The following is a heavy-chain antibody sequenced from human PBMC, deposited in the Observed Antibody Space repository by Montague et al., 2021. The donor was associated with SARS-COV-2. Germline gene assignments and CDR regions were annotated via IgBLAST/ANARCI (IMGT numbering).Heavy chain of an antibody. V-gene: IGHV3-48*03. D-gene: IGHD2-21*01. CDR3: ARDRDWDDWCGMDV. CDR2: ISSSGGGSTK. Sequence: SLRLSCAASGFMFSSYEMNWVRQAPGKGLEWISYISSSGGGSTKHYTDXVKGRFTISRDNAKSSLYLQMNSLRVEDTAIYYCARDRDWDDWCGMDVWGQGTTVTVSS. J-gene: IGHJ6*02. CDR1: GFMFSSYE.